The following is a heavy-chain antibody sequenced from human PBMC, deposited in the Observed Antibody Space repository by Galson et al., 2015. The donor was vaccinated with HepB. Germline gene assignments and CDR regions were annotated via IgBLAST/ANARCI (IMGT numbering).Heavy chain of an antibody. V-gene: IGHV3-30-3*01. CDR3: ARVGDSGSYFAFDI. CDR1: GFTFSSYA. Sequence: SLRLSCAASGFTFSSYAMHWVRQAPGKGLEWVAVISYDGSNKYYADSVKGRFTISRDNSKNTLYLQMNSLRAEDTAVYYCARVGDSGSYFAFDIWGQGTMVTVSS. J-gene: IGHJ3*02. D-gene: IGHD1-26*01. CDR2: ISYDGSNK.